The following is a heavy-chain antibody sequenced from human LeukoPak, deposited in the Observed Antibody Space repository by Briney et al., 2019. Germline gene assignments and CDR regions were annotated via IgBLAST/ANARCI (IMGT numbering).Heavy chain of an antibody. Sequence: ASVKVSCKASGYSFISYGVSWVRQGPGQGLEWMGWISPHSGNTNSAQKFQGGVTMTTDTSTSTAYMELRSLRSDDTAVYYCARTYYGSGTYYTFWGQGTPVTVSS. CDR1: GYSFISYG. J-gene: IGHJ4*02. CDR2: ISPHSGNT. D-gene: IGHD3-10*01. V-gene: IGHV1-18*04. CDR3: ARTYYGSGTYYTF.